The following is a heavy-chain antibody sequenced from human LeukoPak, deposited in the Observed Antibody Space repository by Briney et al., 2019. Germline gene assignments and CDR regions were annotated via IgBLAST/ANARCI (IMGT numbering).Heavy chain of an antibody. J-gene: IGHJ6*04. CDR2: ISYDGSNK. Sequence: PGRSLRLSCAASGLTFSSYGMHWVRQAPGKGLEWVAVISYDGSNKYYADSVKGRFTISRDNSKNTLYLQMNSLRAEDTAVYYCAKDSDYYGMDVWGKGTTVTVSS. CDR1: GLTFSSYG. V-gene: IGHV3-30*18. CDR3: AKDSDYYGMDV.